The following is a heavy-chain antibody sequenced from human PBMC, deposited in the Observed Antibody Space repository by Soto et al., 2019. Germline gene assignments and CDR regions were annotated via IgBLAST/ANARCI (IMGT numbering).Heavy chain of an antibody. D-gene: IGHD2-2*01. CDR2: TWFDGSKE. CDR3: TRQNLPLGEVVPAGKYDRFDT. V-gene: IGHV3-33*01. Sequence: QVHLVESEGGVVQPGGSLRLACAASGFTFNKYGMHWVRQAPGKGLEWVAVTWFDGSKEFYADSVKGRFTISRDNSKDMVYLQMNNLRVEDTAVYYCTRQNLPLGEVVPAGKYDRFDTWGPGTLVTVSS. CDR1: GFTFNKYG. J-gene: IGHJ5*02.